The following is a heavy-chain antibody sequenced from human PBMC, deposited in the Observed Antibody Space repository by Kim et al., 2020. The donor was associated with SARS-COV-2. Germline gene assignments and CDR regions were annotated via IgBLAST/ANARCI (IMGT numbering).Heavy chain of an antibody. V-gene: IGHV5-51*01. J-gene: IGHJ6*02. CDR3: ARVGCPTSSYDKFSHYGMDV. CDR1: GYRFSIYW. CDR2: IYPGDSDT. D-gene: IGHD3-16*01. Sequence: GESLKISCKGSGYRFSIYWIGWVRQMPGKGLEWMGIIYPGDSDTRYSPSFQGQVTISVDRSISTTYLQWSSLKASDSAMYYCARVGCPTSSYDKFSHYGMDVWGQGTTVTVSS.